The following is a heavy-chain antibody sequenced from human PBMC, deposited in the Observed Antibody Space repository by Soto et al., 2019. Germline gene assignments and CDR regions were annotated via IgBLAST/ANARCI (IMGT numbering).Heavy chain of an antibody. CDR2: ISYDGSNK. J-gene: IGHJ5*02. Sequence: GGSLRLSWAASGFTFSSYAMHWVRQAPGKGLEWVAVISYDGSNKYYADSVKGRFTISRDNSKNTLYLQMNSLRAEDTAVYYCARDYGSSWYYGNWFDPWGQGTLVTVSS. V-gene: IGHV3-30-3*01. D-gene: IGHD6-13*01. CDR1: GFTFSSYA. CDR3: ARDYGSSWYYGNWFDP.